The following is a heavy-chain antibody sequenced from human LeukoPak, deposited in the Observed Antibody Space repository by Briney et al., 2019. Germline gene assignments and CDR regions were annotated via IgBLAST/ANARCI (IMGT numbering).Heavy chain of an antibody. J-gene: IGHJ4*02. V-gene: IGHV4-59*08. CDR3: ARQGDITTFDY. Sequence: SETLSLTCTVSGASISSHYWSWIRQPPGQGLEWIGYVHSSGGANYNPSLNSRVTMSVDTSKDRLSLRLSSVTAADTAVYYCARQGDITTFDYWGQGTLVTVSS. CDR1: GASISSHY. D-gene: IGHD3-3*01. CDR2: VHSSGGA.